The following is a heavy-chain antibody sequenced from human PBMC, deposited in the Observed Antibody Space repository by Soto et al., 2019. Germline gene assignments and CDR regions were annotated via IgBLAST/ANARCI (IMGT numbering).Heavy chain of an antibody. J-gene: IGHJ4*02. CDR3: ARKFCTGYLTIGC. V-gene: IGHV3-48*02. Sequence: EVQLVESGGGLVQPGGSLRLSCAASGFTFSTSSMNWVRQAPGKGLEWVSYITSSGSSTSYADSVKGRFTISRDNAKGSLYMQIKSLRDEDTAVYYCARKFCTGYLTIGCWGQGAMVTVSS. CDR1: GFTFSTSS. D-gene: IGHD3-3*01. CDR2: ITSSGSST.